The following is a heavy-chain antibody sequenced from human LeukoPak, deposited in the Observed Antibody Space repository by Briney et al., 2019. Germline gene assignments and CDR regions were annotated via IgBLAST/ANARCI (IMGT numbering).Heavy chain of an antibody. CDR1: GGSISSGGYY. Sequence: SQTLSLTCTVSGGSISSGGYYWSWLRQHPGRGLEWIGYIYYSGSTYYNPSLKSRVTISVETSKNQFSLKLSSVTAADTAVYYCARGIVVVIGYFDYWGQGTLVTVSS. D-gene: IGHD3-22*01. CDR3: ARGIVVVIGYFDY. CDR2: IYYSGST. V-gene: IGHV4-31*03. J-gene: IGHJ4*02.